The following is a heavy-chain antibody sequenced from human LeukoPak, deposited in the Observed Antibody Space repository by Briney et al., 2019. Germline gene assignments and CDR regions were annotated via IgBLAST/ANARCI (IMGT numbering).Heavy chain of an antibody. CDR3: ARERCSGGSCYVAHMDV. Sequence: GASVKVSCQASGYTFTGYYMHWVRQAPGQGLEWMGWINPNSGGTNYAQKFQGRVTMTRDTSISTAYMELSRLRSDDTAVYYCARERCSGGSCYVAHMDVWGKGTTVTVSS. CDR1: GYTFTGYY. D-gene: IGHD2-15*01. CDR2: INPNSGGT. V-gene: IGHV1-2*02. J-gene: IGHJ6*03.